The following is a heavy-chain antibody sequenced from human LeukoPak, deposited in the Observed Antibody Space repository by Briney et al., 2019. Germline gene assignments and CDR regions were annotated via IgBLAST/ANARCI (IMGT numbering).Heavy chain of an antibody. Sequence: GGALTLSCAASGFTLTSYAMHWVRQAPGKGREDVSGISNNGVRINYANSVKGRFTISRDNSKNTLYLQMGSLRAEDMAVYYCARDLSGGGLDYWGQGTLVTVSS. V-gene: IGHV3-64*01. CDR3: ARDLSGGGLDY. D-gene: IGHD3-10*01. J-gene: IGHJ4*02. CDR1: GFTLTSYA. CDR2: ISNNGVRI.